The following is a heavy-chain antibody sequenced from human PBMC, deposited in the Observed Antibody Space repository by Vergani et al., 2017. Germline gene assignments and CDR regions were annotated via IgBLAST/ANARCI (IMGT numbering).Heavy chain of an antibody. J-gene: IGHJ5*02. CDR3: ARVVSDYGDFNWFDP. CDR2: IYSGGST. D-gene: IGHD4-17*01. CDR1: GFTVSSNY. V-gene: IGHV3-53*04. Sequence: EVQLVESGGGLVQPGGSLRLSCAASGFTVSSNYMSWVRQAPGKGLEWVSVIYSGGSTYYADSVKGRFTISRHNSNNTLYLQMNSLRAEDTAVYYCARVVSDYGDFNWFDPWGQGTLVTVSS.